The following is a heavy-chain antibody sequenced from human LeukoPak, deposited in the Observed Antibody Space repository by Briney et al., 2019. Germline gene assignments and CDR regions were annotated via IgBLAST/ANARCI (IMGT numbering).Heavy chain of an antibody. D-gene: IGHD3-10*01. CDR1: GGSISSGDYH. CDR2: IYYSGST. CDR3: ARGLTYYYGSGSYFFDY. V-gene: IGHV4-30-4*01. J-gene: IGHJ4*02. Sequence: SETLSLTCTVSGGSISSGDYHWSWIRQPPGKGLEWIGYIYYSGSTYYNPSLKSRVTISVDMSKNQFSLKLSSVTAADTAVYYCARGLTYYYGSGSYFFDYWGQGTLVTVSS.